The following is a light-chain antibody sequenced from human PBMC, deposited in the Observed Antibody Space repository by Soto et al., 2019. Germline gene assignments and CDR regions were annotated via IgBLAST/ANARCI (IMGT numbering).Light chain of an antibody. J-gene: IGLJ3*02. V-gene: IGLV2-14*01. CDR2: EVS. CDR3: SSSTSSTTLV. CDR1: SSDVGGYKY. Sequence: QSVLTQPASVSGSPGQSITISCTGTSSDVGGYKYVSWYQQHPGKAPKLMIYEVSNRPSGVSNRFSGSKSANTASLTISGLQAEDEADYYCSSSTSSTTLVFGGGTKLTVL.